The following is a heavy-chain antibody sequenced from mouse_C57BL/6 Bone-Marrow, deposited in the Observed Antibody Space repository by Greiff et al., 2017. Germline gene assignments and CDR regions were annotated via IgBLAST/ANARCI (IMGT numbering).Heavy chain of an antibody. J-gene: IGHJ4*01. Sequence: VQRVESDAELVKPGASVKISCKVSGYTFTDHTIHWMKQRPEQGLEWIGYIYPRDGSTKYNEKFKGKATFTADKSSSTAYMQLNSLTSEDSAVYFCSRTRSYYGSSYYAMDYWGQGTSVTVSS. V-gene: IGHV1-78*01. CDR1: GYTFTDHT. CDR2: IYPRDGST. CDR3: SRTRSYYGSSYYAMDY. D-gene: IGHD1-1*01.